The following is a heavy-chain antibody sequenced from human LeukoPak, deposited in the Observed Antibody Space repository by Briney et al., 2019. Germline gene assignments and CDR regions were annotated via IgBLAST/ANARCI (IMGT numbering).Heavy chain of an antibody. CDR3: AKDLQEDPYYYYYGMDV. V-gene: IGHV3-30*02. CDR1: GFTFSSYG. J-gene: IGHJ6*02. CDR2: IRYDGSNK. D-gene: IGHD4-11*01. Sequence: PGGSLRLSCAASGFTFSSYGMHWVRQAPGKGLEWVAFIRYDGSNKYYADSVKGRFTISRDNSKNTLYLQMNSLRAEDTAVYYCAKDLQEDPYYYYYGMDVWGQGTTVTVSS.